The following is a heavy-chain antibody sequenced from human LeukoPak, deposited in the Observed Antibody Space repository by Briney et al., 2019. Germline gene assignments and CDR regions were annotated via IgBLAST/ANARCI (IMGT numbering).Heavy chain of an antibody. D-gene: IGHD1-1*01. CDR1: GFTFSNYW. Sequence: GGSLRLSCAASGFTFSNYWMSWVRQAPGKGLEWVANIKQDGSEEYYVDSVKGRFTISRDNAKNSLYLQMNSLRAEDTAVYYCVRDPSGSGFAFDSWGQGALVTVSS. J-gene: IGHJ4*02. CDR3: VRDPSGSGFAFDS. CDR2: IKQDGSEE. V-gene: IGHV3-7*01.